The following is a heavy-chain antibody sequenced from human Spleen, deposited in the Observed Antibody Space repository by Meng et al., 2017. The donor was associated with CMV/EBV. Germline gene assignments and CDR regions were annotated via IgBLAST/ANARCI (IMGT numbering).Heavy chain of an antibody. CDR1: GGSISRGGYC. CDR2: IYHSGST. CDR3: ASQTINSYFDY. V-gene: IGHV4-31*03. J-gene: IGHJ4*02. Sequence: CTGSGGSISRGGYCWSWIRQRPGKGLEWIGYIYHSGSTYYNPSLRSRVTISVDTSKNQFSLKLSSVTAADTAVYYCASQTINSYFDYWGQGALVTVSS. D-gene: IGHD4-23*01.